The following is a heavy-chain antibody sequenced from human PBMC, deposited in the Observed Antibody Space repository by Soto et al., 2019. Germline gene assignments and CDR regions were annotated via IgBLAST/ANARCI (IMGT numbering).Heavy chain of an antibody. CDR1: GGSFSGYY. CDR3: TRGIYYFDSRGYTSHYFDY. V-gene: IGHV4-34*01. J-gene: IGHJ4*02. CDR2: INHSGST. D-gene: IGHD3-22*01. Sequence: SETLSLTCAVYGGSFSGYYWSWIRQPPGKGLEWIGEINHSGSTNYNPSLKSRVTISVDTSKNQFSLQMRSVTAADTAVYYCTRGIYYFDSRGYTSHYFDYWGQGALVTVSS.